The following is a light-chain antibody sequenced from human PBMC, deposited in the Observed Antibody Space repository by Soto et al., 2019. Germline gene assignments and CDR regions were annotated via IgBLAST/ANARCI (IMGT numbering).Light chain of an antibody. J-gene: IGKJ1*01. Sequence: DIQMTQSPSTLSASVGDRVTVTCRASRSKSTWLAWYQQKPGNAPKLLLHHASILESGVPSRFSGSGSGTEFTLTISNLQPDDFATYYCQQYHFFWTFGQGTKVDIK. CDR3: QQYHFFWT. V-gene: IGKV1-5*01. CDR2: HAS. CDR1: RSKSTW.